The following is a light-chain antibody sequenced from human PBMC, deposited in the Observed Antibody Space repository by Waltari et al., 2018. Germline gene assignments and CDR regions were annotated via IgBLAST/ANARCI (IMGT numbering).Light chain of an antibody. J-gene: IGKJ2*01. V-gene: IGKV1-13*02. Sequence: IHISQSPSSLSASVGDRVTLTCRASQGISNYLNWYQQIPGKAPKLLIFYANSLASGVPSRFSGSGSGTDFTLTISSLQPEDFATYYCQQGNSNPYTFGQGTKVEIK. CDR2: YAN. CDR3: QQGNSNPYT. CDR1: QGISNY.